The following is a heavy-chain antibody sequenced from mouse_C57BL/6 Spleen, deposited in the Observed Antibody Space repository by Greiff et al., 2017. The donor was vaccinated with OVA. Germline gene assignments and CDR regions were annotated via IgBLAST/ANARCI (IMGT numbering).Heavy chain of an antibody. CDR3: ARLETGTCDYFDY. CDR2: LDTSDSYT. D-gene: IGHD4-1*01. CDR1: GYTFTSYW. V-gene: IGHV1-69*01. J-gene: IGHJ2*01. Sequence: QVQLKQPGAELVMPGASVKLSCKASGYTFTSYWMHWVKQRPGQGLEWIGELDTSDSYTNYNQKFKGKSTLTVDKSSSTAYMQLSSLTSEDSAVYYCARLETGTCDYFDYWGQGTTLTVSS.